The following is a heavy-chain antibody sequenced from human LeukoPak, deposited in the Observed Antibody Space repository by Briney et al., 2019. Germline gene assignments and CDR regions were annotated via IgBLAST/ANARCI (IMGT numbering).Heavy chain of an antibody. CDR2: ISYDGSNK. Sequence: GGSLRLSCAASGFTFSSYGMHWVRQAPGKGLEWVAVISYDGSNKYYADSVKGRFTISRDNSKNTLYLQMNSLRAEDTAVYYCAKLISGGGSVPSDYWCQGTLVTVSS. D-gene: IGHD2-8*02. CDR3: AKLISGGGSVPSDY. CDR1: GFTFSSYG. V-gene: IGHV3-30*18. J-gene: IGHJ4*02.